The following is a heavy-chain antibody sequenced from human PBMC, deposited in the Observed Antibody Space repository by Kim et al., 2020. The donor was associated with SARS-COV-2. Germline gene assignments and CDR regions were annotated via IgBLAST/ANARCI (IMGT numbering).Heavy chain of an antibody. D-gene: IGHD3-10*01. CDR2: TDPSGDT. J-gene: IGHJ3*02. V-gene: IGHV4-34*01. CDR1: VGSFSGYF. CDR3: ARQGSGSGTHGALHI. Sequence: SETLSLTCAVYVGSFSGYFWTWIRQVPGKELEWIGETDPSGDTRYNPSLQSRVSISVDTSKNQFSLKLISVTSADTAVYYCARQGSGSGTHGALHIWGPG.